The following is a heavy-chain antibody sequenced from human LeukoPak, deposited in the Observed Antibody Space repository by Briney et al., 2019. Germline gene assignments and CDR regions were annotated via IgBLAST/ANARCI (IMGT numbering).Heavy chain of an antibody. CDR2: ISWDGGST. V-gene: IGHV3-43D*03. Sequence: GGSLRLSCAASGFTFDDYAMHWVRQAPGKGLEWVSLISWDGGSTYYADSVKGRFTISRDNSKNSLYLQMNSLRAEDTALYYCARDRGRYAMDVWGKGTTVTVSS. CDR3: ARDRGRYAMDV. J-gene: IGHJ6*03. CDR1: GFTFDDYA. D-gene: IGHD3-16*01.